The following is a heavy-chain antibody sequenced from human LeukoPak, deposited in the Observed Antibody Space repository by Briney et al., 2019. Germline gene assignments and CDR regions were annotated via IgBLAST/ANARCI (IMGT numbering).Heavy chain of an antibody. J-gene: IGHJ3*02. CDR3: AKGIVGATIDAFDI. D-gene: IGHD1-26*01. Sequence: SETLSLTCTVSNGPINTYQWSWIRQPPGKGLEWIGNIHYSGSANYDPSLKSRVIISVDTSKNQFSLKLSPVTAADTAVYYCAKGIVGATIDAFDIWGQGTMVTVSS. CDR2: IHYSGSA. V-gene: IGHV4-59*01. CDR1: NGPINTYQ.